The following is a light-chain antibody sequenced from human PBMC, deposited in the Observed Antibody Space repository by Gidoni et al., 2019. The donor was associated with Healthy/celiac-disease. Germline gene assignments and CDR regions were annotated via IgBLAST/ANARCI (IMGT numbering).Light chain of an antibody. Sequence: QSALTQTRSVSGSPGQTVTISCTGSSNDVGAYNYVSWYQQLPGKAPKVIIFDVNRRASGVPDRFSGSKSGNTASLTISGLQADDEADYYCCSYAGNSLIFGVGTKVTV. CDR2: DVN. J-gene: IGLJ2*01. CDR1: SNDVGAYNY. V-gene: IGLV2-11*01. CDR3: CSYAGNSLI.